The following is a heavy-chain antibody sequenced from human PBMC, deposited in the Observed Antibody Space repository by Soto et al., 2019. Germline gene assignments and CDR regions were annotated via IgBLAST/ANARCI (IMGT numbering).Heavy chain of an antibody. Sequence: PGGSLRLSCAASGFTFSSYAMSWVRQAPGKGLEWVSAISGSGGSTYYADSVKGRFTISRDNSKNTLYLQMNSLRAEDTAVYYCAKWGLIGSSWPRGDYWGQGTLVTVSS. CDR1: GFTFSSYA. D-gene: IGHD6-13*01. CDR3: AKWGLIGSSWPRGDY. CDR2: ISGSGGST. J-gene: IGHJ4*02. V-gene: IGHV3-23*01.